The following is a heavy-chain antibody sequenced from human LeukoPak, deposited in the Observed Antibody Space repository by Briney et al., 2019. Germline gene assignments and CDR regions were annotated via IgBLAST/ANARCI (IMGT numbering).Heavy chain of an antibody. V-gene: IGHV4-39*01. J-gene: IGHJ5*02. Sequence: PSETLSLTCTVSGDSIRSTDYCWGWVRQPPGKGLEWNGNIYYSGGTYYNPSLESRVTISVDTSKNQFSLKLPSVTAADTAVYYCARRGYNYGYGWFDPWGQGNLVTVSS. CDR3: ARRGYNYGYGWFDP. D-gene: IGHD5-18*01. CDR1: GDSIRSTDYC. CDR2: IYYSGGT.